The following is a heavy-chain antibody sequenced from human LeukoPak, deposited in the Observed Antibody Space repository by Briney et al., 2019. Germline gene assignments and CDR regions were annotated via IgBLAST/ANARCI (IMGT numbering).Heavy chain of an antibody. V-gene: IGHV4-39*01. CDR3: ARRGSSSSSGGWFDP. J-gene: IGHJ5*02. Sequence: ASETLSLTCTVSGGSISSSSYYWGWIRQPPGKGLEWIESIYYSGSTYYNPSLKSRVTISVDTSKNQFSLKLSSVTAADTAVYYCARRGSSSSSGGWFDPWGQGTLVTVSS. CDR2: IYYSGST. D-gene: IGHD6-6*01. CDR1: GGSISSSSYY.